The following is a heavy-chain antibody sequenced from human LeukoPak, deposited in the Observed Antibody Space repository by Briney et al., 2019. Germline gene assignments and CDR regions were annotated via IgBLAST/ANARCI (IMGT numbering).Heavy chain of an antibody. CDR3: ARIRAANAFDI. J-gene: IGHJ3*02. CDR2: IKQDGSER. Sequence: GGSLRLSCAASGFTFSSYWMSWVRQAPGKGLEWVANIKQDGSERYYVDSVKGRFTISRDNAKNSLYQQMNSLRAEDTAVFYCARIRAANAFDIWGQGTMVTVSS. D-gene: IGHD3-3*02. V-gene: IGHV3-7*01. CDR1: GFTFSSYW.